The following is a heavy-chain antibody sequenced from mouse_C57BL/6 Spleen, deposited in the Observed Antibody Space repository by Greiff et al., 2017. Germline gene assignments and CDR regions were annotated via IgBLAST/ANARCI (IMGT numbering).Heavy chain of an antibody. D-gene: IGHD1-1*01. J-gene: IGHJ1*03. CDR1: GYTFTSYW. CDR3: AREGACDYYDWYFEV. V-gene: IGHV1-53*01. Sequence: VQLQQPGTELVKPGASVKLSCKASGYTFTSYWMHWVKQRPGQGLEWIGNINPSNGGTNYNEKFKSKATLTVDKSSSTAYMKLRSLTSEDSAVYCCAREGACDYYDWYFEVWGTGATVTVSS. CDR2: INPSNGGT.